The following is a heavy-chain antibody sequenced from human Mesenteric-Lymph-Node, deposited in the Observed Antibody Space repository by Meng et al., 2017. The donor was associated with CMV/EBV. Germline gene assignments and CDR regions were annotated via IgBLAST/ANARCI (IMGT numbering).Heavy chain of an antibody. V-gene: IGHV3-30*04. J-gene: IGHJ6*02. CDR1: AFTFSSYP. CDR2: MSYDGSDK. D-gene: IGHD3-3*01. CDR3: ARGGLAYYDFRSGSLGGFGMDV. Sequence: GGSLRLSCAASAFTFSSYPMHWVRQAPGKGLEWVAFMSYDGSDKYYADSVKGRFTISRDNSRNTLYMQINSLRDEDTAVYYCARGGLAYYDFRSGSLGGFGMDVWGQGTTVTVSS.